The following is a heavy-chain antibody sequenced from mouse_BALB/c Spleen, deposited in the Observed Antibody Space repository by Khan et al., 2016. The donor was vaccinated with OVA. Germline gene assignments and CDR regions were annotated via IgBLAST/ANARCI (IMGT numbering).Heavy chain of an antibody. Sequence: EVQLQESGPGLVKPSQSLSLTCTVTDYSITSEYTWNWLRQFPGKKLEWMGFISYSGNTRYNPSLKSRISITRDTSKHQFFLQLNSVTYEETATFYCARKDYYDYDPFPFWGQGTLVTVSA. CDR1: DYSITSEYT. CDR2: ISYSGNT. CDR3: ARKDYYDYDPFPF. J-gene: IGHJ3*01. D-gene: IGHD2-4*01. V-gene: IGHV3-2*02.